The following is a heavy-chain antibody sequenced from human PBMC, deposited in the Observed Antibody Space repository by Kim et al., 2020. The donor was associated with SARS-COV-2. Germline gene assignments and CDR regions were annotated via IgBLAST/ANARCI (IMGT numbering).Heavy chain of an antibody. J-gene: IGHJ3*02. D-gene: IGHD3-3*02. V-gene: IGHV3-73*01. Sequence: GGSLRLSCAASGFSFSDSAMHWVRQASGKGLEWVGRIRSKANSYATTYAASVKGRFTISRDDSKNSAYLQMNSLKTEDTAVYYCTRVPRTTLAFWDAYDIWGQGTLVTVSS. CDR2: IRSKANSYAT. CDR1: GFSFSDSA. CDR3: TRVPRTTLAFWDAYDI.